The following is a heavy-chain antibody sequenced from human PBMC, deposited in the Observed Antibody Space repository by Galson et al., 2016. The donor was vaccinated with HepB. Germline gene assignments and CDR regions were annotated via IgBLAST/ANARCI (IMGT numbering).Heavy chain of an antibody. CDR1: GFTFSNYA. Sequence: SLRLSCAASGFTFSNYAMSWVRQAPGKGLEWVSVISSYTGTTDYADSVKGRFTISRDNSKNTLFLQMISLRAEDTAIYYCAKDGAIYGSCTSTSCSSYSDYWGQGTLVTVSS. D-gene: IGHD2-2*01. CDR2: ISSYTGTT. CDR3: AKDGAIYGSCTSTSCSSYSDY. J-gene: IGHJ4*02. V-gene: IGHV3-23*01.